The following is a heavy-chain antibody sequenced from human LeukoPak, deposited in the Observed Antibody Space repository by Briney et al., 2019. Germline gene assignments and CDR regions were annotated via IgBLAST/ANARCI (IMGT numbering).Heavy chain of an antibody. CDR2: IDYRGTT. J-gene: IGHJ4*02. CDR1: GVSISRYY. Sequence: TSETLSLTCTVAGVSISRYYWSWSRQPPGKGREWMGYIDYRGTTNYNPFLKSRGTIPVDTPKNQCSLKLSSLAAADKDVYYRARGSSFDYWGQGTLVTVSS. V-gene: IGHV4-59*01. CDR3: ARGSSFDY.